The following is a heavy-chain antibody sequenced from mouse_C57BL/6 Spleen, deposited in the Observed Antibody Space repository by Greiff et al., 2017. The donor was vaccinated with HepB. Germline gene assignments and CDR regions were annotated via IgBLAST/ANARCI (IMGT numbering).Heavy chain of an antibody. Sequence: QVQLQQPGAELVRPGSSVKLSCKASGYTFTSYWMHWVKQRPIQGLEWIGNIDPSDSDTHYNQKFKDKATLTVDKSSSTAYMQLSSLTSEDSAVYDCARCDYYDYDVSAMDYWGQGTSVTVSS. CDR3: ARCDYYDYDVSAMDY. CDR1: GYTFTSYW. V-gene: IGHV1-52*01. CDR2: IDPSDSDT. J-gene: IGHJ4*01. D-gene: IGHD2-4*01.